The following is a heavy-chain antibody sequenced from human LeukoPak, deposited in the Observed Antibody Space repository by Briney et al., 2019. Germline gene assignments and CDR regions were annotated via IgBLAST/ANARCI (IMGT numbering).Heavy chain of an antibody. CDR2: INHSGST. D-gene: IGHD5-12*01. Sequence: SETLSLTCAVYGGSFSGYYWSWIRQPPGKGLEWIGEINHSGSTNYNPSLKSRVTISVETSKNQFSLKLSSVTAADTAVYYCARGGGGYSGYGSDFDYWGQGILVTVSS. V-gene: IGHV4-34*01. CDR1: GGSFSGYY. J-gene: IGHJ4*02. CDR3: ARGGGGYSGYGSDFDY.